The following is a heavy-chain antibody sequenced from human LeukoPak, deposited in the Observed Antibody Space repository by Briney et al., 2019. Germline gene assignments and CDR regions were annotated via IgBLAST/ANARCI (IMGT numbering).Heavy chain of an antibody. Sequence: GRSLRLSCAASGFTFSSYAMHWVRQAPGKGLEWVAVISYDGSNKYYADSVKGRFTISRDNSKNTLYLQMNSLRAEDTAVYYCARDLGGNFDYWGQGTLVTVSS. D-gene: IGHD2-15*01. V-gene: IGHV3-30*04. CDR3: ARDLGGNFDY. CDR1: GFTFSSYA. CDR2: ISYDGSNK. J-gene: IGHJ4*02.